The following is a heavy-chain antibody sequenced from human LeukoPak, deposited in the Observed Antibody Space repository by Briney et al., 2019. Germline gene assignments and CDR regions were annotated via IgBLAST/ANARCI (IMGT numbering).Heavy chain of an antibody. D-gene: IGHD2-21*02. CDR2: IRSKAYGGTT. Sequence: PGGSLRLSCTASGFTFGDYAMSWFRQAPGKGLEWVGFIRSKAYGGTTECAASVKGRFTISRDDSKSIAYLQMNSLKTEDTAVYYCTRRYCGGDCYTDYWGQGTLVTVSS. V-gene: IGHV3-49*03. CDR1: GFTFGDYA. CDR3: TRRYCGGDCYTDY. J-gene: IGHJ4*02.